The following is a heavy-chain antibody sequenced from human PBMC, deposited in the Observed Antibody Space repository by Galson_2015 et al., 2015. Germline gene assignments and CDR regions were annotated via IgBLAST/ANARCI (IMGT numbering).Heavy chain of an antibody. CDR2: VRVSTFGATT. D-gene: IGHD2/OR15-2a*01. CDR3: ARRINNYDS. CDR1: GFDFGAFA. Sequence: SLRLSCAGSGFDFGAFAMTWLRQAPGKGLEWVGFVRVSTFGATTEIAASVRGRFAISRNDSKSVAYLHMTSLRTEDTAVYYCARRINNYDSWGQGTRVIVSS. V-gene: IGHV3-49*03. J-gene: IGHJ4*02.